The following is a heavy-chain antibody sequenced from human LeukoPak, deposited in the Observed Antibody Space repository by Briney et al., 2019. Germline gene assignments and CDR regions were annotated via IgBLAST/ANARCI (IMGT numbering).Heavy chain of an antibody. V-gene: IGHV1-18*01. CDR2: ISAYNGNT. J-gene: IGHJ4*02. D-gene: IGHD6-13*01. CDR1: GYTFTSYG. CDR3: ARSKQQLVLVY. Sequence: ASVKVSCKASGYTFTSYGISWVRQAPGQGLEWMGWISAYNGNTNYAQKLQGRVTITADKSTSTAYMELSSLRSEDTAVYYCARSKQQLVLVYWGQGTLVTVSS.